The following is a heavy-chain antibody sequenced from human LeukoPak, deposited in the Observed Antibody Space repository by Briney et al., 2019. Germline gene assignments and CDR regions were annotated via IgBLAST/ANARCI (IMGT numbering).Heavy chain of an antibody. V-gene: IGHV6-1*01. CDR3: AREFAPDYYDSSGYQYYFDY. CDR2: TYYRSKWYN. J-gene: IGHJ4*02. D-gene: IGHD3-22*01. Sequence: SQTLSLTCAISGDSVSSNSAAWNWIRQSPSRGLEWLGRTYYRSKWYNGYAVSVKGRITINPDTSKNQFSLQLNSVTPEDTAVYYCAREFAPDYYDSSGYQYYFDYWGQGTLVTVSS. CDR1: GDSVSSNSAA.